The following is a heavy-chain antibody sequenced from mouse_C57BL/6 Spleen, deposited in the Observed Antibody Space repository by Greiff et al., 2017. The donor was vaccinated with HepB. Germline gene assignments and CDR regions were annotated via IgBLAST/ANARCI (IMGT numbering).Heavy chain of an antibody. CDR1: GFTFSSYG. V-gene: IGHV5-6-3*01. J-gene: IGHJ2*01. Sequence: EVKLVESGGGLVQPGGSLKLSCAASGFTFSSYGMSWVRQTPDTRLELVATINSNGGNTYYPDSVQGRFTISRDNAKNTLYLQMSSLKSEDTAMYYCARMARTINWGQGTTLTVSS. CDR2: INSNGGNT. CDR3: ARMARTIN.